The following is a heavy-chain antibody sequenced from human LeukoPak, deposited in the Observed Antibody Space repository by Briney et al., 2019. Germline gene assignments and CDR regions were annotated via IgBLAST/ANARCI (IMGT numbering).Heavy chain of an antibody. V-gene: IGHV7-4-1*02. J-gene: IGHJ5*02. CDR3: ARGSGVSTYNWFDP. CDR2: INTNTGNP. D-gene: IGHD3-10*01. CDR1: GYTFTSYA. Sequence: ASVKVSCKASGYTFTSYAMNWVRQAPGQGLEWMGWINTNTGNPTYAQGFTGRFVFSLDTSVSTAYLQISSLKAEDTAVYYCARGSGVSTYNWFDPWGQGTLVTVSS.